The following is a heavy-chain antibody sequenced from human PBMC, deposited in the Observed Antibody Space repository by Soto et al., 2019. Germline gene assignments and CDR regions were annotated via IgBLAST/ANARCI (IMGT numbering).Heavy chain of an antibody. J-gene: IGHJ6*02. D-gene: IGHD3-9*01. V-gene: IGHV1-69*01. CDR2: IIPTFGTA. Sequence: QVQLVQSGAEVKKPRSSVKVSCKASGGTFSSYAISWVRQAPGQGLEWMGGIIPTFGTANYAQKFQGRVTITADESTSTSYMELSSLRSEDRAVYYCARAPNDILSGYLSNYYCGMDVWGQGTTVTVSS. CDR1: GGTFSSYA. CDR3: ARAPNDILSGYLSNYYCGMDV.